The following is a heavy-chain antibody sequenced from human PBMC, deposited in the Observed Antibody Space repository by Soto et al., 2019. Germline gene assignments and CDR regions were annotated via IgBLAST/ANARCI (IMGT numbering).Heavy chain of an antibody. CDR2: ISTDNGNT. J-gene: IGHJ3*02. Sequence: GASVKVSCKASGYTFTNSGISWVRQAPGQGLEWMGWISTDNGNTNYAQHLQGRVSMTTDTSTSTAYMDLRSLRSDDTAVYYCARGGANRGAFDIWGQGIMVTVSS. CDR3: ARGGANRGAFDI. CDR1: GYTFTNSG. V-gene: IGHV1-18*01. D-gene: IGHD3-10*01.